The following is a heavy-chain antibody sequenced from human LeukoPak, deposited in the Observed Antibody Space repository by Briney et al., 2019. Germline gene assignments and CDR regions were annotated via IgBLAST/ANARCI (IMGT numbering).Heavy chain of an antibody. CDR1: GFTFSDHY. V-gene: IGHV3-11*04. D-gene: IGHD1-14*01. J-gene: IGHJ4*02. CDR2: ISGSGDTR. CDR3: AREGLTTSS. Sequence: PGGSLTLSCAASGFTFSDHYMTWIRQAPGKGLEWISFISGSGDTRFYADSVKGRFAISRDNAKNSVFLQMSSLRAEDTAMYYCAREGLTTSSWGQGTLVTVSS.